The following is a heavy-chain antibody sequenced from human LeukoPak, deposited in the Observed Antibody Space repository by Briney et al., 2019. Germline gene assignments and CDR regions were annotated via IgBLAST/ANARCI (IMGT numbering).Heavy chain of an antibody. CDR3: ARGSGGNYWFDP. CDR1: GGSISSYY. D-gene: IGHD4-23*01. J-gene: IGHJ5*02. CDR2: IYYSGCT. V-gene: IGHV4-59*01. Sequence: PSETLSLTCTVSGGSISSYYWSWIRQPPGKGLEWIGYIYYSGCTNYNPSLKSRVTISVDTSKNQFSLKLSSVTAADTAVYYCARGSGGNYWFDPWGQGTLVTVSS.